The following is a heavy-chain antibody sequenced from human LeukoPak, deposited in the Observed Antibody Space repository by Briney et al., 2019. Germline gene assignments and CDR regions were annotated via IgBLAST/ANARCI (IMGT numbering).Heavy chain of an antibody. CDR3: AKERAVAGILWYYGMDV. D-gene: IGHD6-19*01. J-gene: IGHJ6*02. V-gene: IGHV3-30*18. CDR2: ISYDGSNK. Sequence: GGSLRLSCAASGFTFDDYGMHWVRQAPGKGLEWVAVISYDGSNKYYADSVKGRFTISRDNSKNTLYLQMNSLRAEDTAVYYCAKERAVAGILWYYGMDVWGQGTTVTVSS. CDR1: GFTFDDYG.